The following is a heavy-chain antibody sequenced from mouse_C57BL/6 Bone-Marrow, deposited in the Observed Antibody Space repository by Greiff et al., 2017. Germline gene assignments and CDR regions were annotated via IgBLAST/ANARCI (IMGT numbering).Heavy chain of an antibody. Sequence: EVKLMESGGGLVKPGGSLKLSCAASGFTFSSYAMSWVRQTPEKRLEWVATISDGGSYTYYPDNVKGRFTISRDNAKNNLYLQMSHLKSEDTAMYYCARGYYYGSSWYFDVWGTGTTVTVSS. J-gene: IGHJ1*03. V-gene: IGHV5-4*03. CDR1: GFTFSSYA. D-gene: IGHD1-1*01. CDR3: ARGYYYGSSWYFDV. CDR2: ISDGGSYT.